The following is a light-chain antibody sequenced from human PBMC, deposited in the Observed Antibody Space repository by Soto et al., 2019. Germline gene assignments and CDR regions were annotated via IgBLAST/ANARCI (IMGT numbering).Light chain of an antibody. CDR3: QQYNSYQWT. Sequence: DIQMTQSPSTLSASVGDRVTITCRASQSISTWLAWYQQKPGKAPKVLIYEASKLESGVPSRFSGSGSGTEFTLTISTLQPDDVATYYCQQYNSYQWTLGQGTKVDI. J-gene: IGKJ1*01. CDR2: EAS. CDR1: QSISTW. V-gene: IGKV1-5*01.